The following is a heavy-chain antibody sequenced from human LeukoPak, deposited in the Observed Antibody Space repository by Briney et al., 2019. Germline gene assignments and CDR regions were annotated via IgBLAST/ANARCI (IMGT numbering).Heavy chain of an antibody. CDR3: ARVQDGYSYHF. J-gene: IGHJ4*02. D-gene: IGHD5-18*01. CDR2: IYNGDIT. Sequence: GGPLRLSCAASGFTVSSNYMSWVRQAPGKGLEWVSVIYNGDITYYADSVKGRFTISRDNSKNTLYLQMNSLRAEDTAVYYCARVQDGYSYHFWGQGTLVTVSS. V-gene: IGHV3-53*01. CDR1: GFTVSSNY.